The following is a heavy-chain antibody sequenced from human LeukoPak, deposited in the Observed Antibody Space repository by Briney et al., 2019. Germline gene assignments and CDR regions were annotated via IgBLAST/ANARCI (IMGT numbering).Heavy chain of an antibody. CDR1: GFTFGSYS. CDR2: ISSSSSTI. Sequence: GGSLRLSCAASGFTFGSYSMNWVRQAPGKGLEWVSYISSSSSTIYYADSVKGRFTISRDNAQNSLYLQMNSLRDEDTAVYYCARDPEIAARPNWFDPWGQGTLVTVSS. J-gene: IGHJ5*02. V-gene: IGHV3-48*02. CDR3: ARDPEIAARPNWFDP. D-gene: IGHD6-6*01.